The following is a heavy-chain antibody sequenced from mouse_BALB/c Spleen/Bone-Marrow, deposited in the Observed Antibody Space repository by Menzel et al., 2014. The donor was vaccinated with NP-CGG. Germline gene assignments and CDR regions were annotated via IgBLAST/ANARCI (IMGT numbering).Heavy chain of an antibody. V-gene: IGHV1-31*01. Sequence: VQLQQSGPELVKPGASVKVSCKPSGYSFTGYTMNWVKRSHGKNLEWIGLINPYNGGTSYNQNFKGKATLTVDESSSTAYMELLSLTSEDSAVYYCARDYCGSTSYYYAMDYWGQGTSVTVSS. CDR1: GYSFTGYT. CDR3: ARDYCGSTSYYYAMDY. D-gene: IGHD1-1*01. CDR2: INPYNGGT. J-gene: IGHJ4*01.